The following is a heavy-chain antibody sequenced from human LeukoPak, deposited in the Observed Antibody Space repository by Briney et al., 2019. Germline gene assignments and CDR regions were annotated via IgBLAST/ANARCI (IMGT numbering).Heavy chain of an antibody. CDR1: GYTFIGYY. J-gene: IGHJ5*02. Sequence: ASVKVSCKASGYTFIGYYMHWVRQAPGQGLEWMGRINPNSGGTNYTQKFQGRVTMTRDTSISTAYMELSRLRSDDTAVYYCARDYDFWGGNNWFDPWGQGTLVTVSS. V-gene: IGHV1-2*06. CDR3: ARDYDFWGGNNWFDP. D-gene: IGHD3-3*01. CDR2: INPNSGGT.